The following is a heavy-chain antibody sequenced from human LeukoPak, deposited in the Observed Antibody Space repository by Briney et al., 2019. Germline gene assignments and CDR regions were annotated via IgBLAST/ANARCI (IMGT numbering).Heavy chain of an antibody. V-gene: IGHV3-7*01. J-gene: IGHJ4*02. Sequence: GGSLRLSCAASGFIFSNHWMSWVRQAPGKGLEWVANINQDGSGKHYVDSVKGRFTISRDNAKNSLYLQMNSLRAEDTAVYFCAKASIAGAIGVLDYWGQGTLVTVSS. CDR1: GFIFSNHW. CDR3: AKASIAGAIGVLDY. D-gene: IGHD1-26*01. CDR2: INQDGSGK.